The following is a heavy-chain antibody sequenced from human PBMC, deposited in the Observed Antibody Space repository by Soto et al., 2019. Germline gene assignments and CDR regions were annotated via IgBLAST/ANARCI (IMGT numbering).Heavy chain of an antibody. CDR1: GFVYSNYA. V-gene: IGHV3-33*01. CDR2: ILNDGSQK. Sequence: VQLVESGGGVVQPGRSLRLSCAASGFVYSNYAMHWVRQAPGKGPEWVALILNDGSQKYYVDSVKGRFTISRDNSKNTLNLQMNSLRADDTAMYFCVRGIPSQYSSTWLYWHFDLWGPGTLVTVSS. CDR3: VRGIPSQYSSTWLYWHFDL. J-gene: IGHJ2*01. D-gene: IGHD6-13*01.